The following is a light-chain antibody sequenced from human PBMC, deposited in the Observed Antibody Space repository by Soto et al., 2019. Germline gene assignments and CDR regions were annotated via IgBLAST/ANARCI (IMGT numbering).Light chain of an antibody. J-gene: IGKJ1*01. Sequence: EIVMTQSPATLSVSPGERATLSCRASQSVSSNLAWYQQKPGQAPRLLIYGASTRATGFPARFSGSGSGTEFTLTISSLQSEDFAVYYCQQYDRSPRTFGQGTKVEIK. CDR3: QQYDRSPRT. V-gene: IGKV3-15*01. CDR1: QSVSSN. CDR2: GAS.